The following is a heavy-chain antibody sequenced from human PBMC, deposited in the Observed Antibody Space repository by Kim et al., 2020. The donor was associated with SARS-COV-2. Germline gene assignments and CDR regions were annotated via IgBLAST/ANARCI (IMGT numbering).Heavy chain of an antibody. CDR3: ARGPVVPTVTFYFDY. Sequence: DSVRGRFTISIDNSQNSLYLQMNSLGPEDTAIYYCARGPVVPTVTFYFDYWGQGTLVTVSS. J-gene: IGHJ4*02. D-gene: IGHD2-2*01. V-gene: IGHV3-23*01.